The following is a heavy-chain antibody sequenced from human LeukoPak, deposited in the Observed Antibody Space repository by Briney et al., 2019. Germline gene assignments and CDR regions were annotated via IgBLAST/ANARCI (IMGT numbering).Heavy chain of an antibody. J-gene: IGHJ4*02. CDR3: ARVDTGRGGGWVPFDY. D-gene: IGHD3-10*01. CDR1: GLTVSINY. Sequence: TGGSLTLSCAASGLTVSINYMTWLRQAPEKGLKWVSVIYTDGRTYYADSVRGRFTISRDNSKNTVYLQMNTLTTEDTAVYYCARVDTGRGGGWVPFDYWGQGTPVTVSS. CDR2: IYTDGRT. V-gene: IGHV3-66*02.